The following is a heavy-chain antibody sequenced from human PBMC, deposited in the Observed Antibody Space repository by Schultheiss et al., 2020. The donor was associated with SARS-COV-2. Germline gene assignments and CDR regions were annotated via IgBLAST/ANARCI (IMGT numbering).Heavy chain of an antibody. V-gene: IGHV3-7*01. CDR2: IKQDGSEK. D-gene: IGHD3-22*01. J-gene: IGHJ5*02. Sequence: GGSLRLSCAASRFTFSTYWMSWVRQAPGKGLEWVANIKQDGSEKYYVDSVKGRFTISRDNAKNSLFLQMNSLRAEDTAVYYCARDAGRLLYYDSSGYRFDPWGQGTLVTVSS. CDR1: RFTFSTYW. CDR3: ARDAGRLLYYDSSGYRFDP.